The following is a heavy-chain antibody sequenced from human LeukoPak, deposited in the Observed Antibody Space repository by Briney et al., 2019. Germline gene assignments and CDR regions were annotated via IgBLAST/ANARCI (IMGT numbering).Heavy chain of an antibody. D-gene: IGHD6-13*01. Sequence: SETLSLTCAVYGGSFSGYYWSWIRQPPGKGLEWIGEINHSGSTNYNPSLKSRVTISVDTSKNQFSLKLSSVTAADTAVYYCAKYSSSWYFRSTRGAFDIWGQGTMVTVSS. V-gene: IGHV4-34*01. CDR3: AKYSSSWYFRSTRGAFDI. CDR1: GGSFSGYY. CDR2: INHSGST. J-gene: IGHJ3*02.